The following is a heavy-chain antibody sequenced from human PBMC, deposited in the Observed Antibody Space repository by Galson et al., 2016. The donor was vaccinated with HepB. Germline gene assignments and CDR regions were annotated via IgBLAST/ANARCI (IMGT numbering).Heavy chain of an antibody. CDR3: ARDRSRVRGVLDY. Sequence: TLSLTCTVSGGSISSGAYYWSWIRQHPGKGLEWIGYIYYSGSTYYNPSLKSRITMSVDTSKNQFSLKLSSVTAADTAVYYCARDRSRVRGVLDYWGQGTLVTVSS. D-gene: IGHD3-10*01. J-gene: IGHJ4*02. CDR2: IYYSGST. CDR1: GGSISSGAYY. V-gene: IGHV4-31*03.